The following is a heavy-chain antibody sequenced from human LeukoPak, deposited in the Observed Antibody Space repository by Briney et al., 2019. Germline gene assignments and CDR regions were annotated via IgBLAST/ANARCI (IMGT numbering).Heavy chain of an antibody. CDR2: IIPILGIA. D-gene: IGHD3-10*01. J-gene: IGHJ6*02. V-gene: IGHV1-69*04. CDR1: GGTFSSYT. Sequence: SVKVSCKASGGTFSSYTISWVRQAPGQGLEWMGRIIPILGIANYAQKFQGRVTITADKSTSTAYMELGSLRSEDTAVYYCAREYGSGSYYYYYGMDVWGQGTTVTVSS. CDR3: AREYGSGSYYYYYGMDV.